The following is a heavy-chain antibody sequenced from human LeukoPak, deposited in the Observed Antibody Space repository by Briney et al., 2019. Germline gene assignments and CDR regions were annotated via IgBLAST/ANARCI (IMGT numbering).Heavy chain of an antibody. CDR2: ISSDGSNT. Sequence: GGSLRLSCAASGFTFSTYWMHWVRQVPGKGLVWVSRISSDGSNTNYADSVKGRFTISRDNAKNTLYLQMNSLRAEDTAIYYCVLLSLTPGWGQGTLVTVSS. D-gene: IGHD3-10*01. CDR1: GFTFSTYW. J-gene: IGHJ4*02. CDR3: VLLSLTPG. V-gene: IGHV3-74*01.